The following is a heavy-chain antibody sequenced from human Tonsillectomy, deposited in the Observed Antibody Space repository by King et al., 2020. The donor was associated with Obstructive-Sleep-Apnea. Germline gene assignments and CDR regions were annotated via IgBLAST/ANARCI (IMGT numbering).Heavy chain of an antibody. CDR3: ARCSGRKYDYYYYGMDV. CDR1: GFTFNSYA. D-gene: IGHD2-2*01. CDR2: ISYDKINE. J-gene: IGHJ6*02. V-gene: IGHV3-30*04. Sequence: VQLVESGGGVVQPGRSLRLSCAASGFTFNSYAMHWVRQAPGKGLEWVALISYDKINEYYGDSVKGRFTISRDNSKSTLYLQMNSLRTEDTGIYYCARCSGRKYDYYYYGMDVWGQGTTVTVSS.